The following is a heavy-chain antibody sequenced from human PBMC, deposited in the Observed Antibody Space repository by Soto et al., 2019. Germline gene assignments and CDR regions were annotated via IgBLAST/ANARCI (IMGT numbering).Heavy chain of an antibody. V-gene: IGHV1-18*04. CDR3: ARERQYEPLLY. CDR1: GFTFSNYG. D-gene: IGHD2-2*01. J-gene: IGHJ4*02. CDR2: VSAYNRNT. Sequence: QVQLVQSGAEVKKPGASVKVSCRASGFTFSNYGITWVRQAPGQGLEWMGWVSAYNRNTDMAQKFEXXVTLTTDTATQTAYLELSGLRSDDTAVYFCARERQYEPLLYWGQGTLVTVSS.